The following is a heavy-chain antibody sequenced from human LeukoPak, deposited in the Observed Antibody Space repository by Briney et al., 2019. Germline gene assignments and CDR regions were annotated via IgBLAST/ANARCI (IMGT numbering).Heavy chain of an antibody. CDR1: GGSFSY. Sequence: SETPSLTCIVSGGSFSYLSWIRQPPGKGLEWIGYIYYSGSTNYNPSLKSRVSISVDTSKNQFSLKLSSVTAADTAVYYCARTGSTVTMLYPFDHWGQGTLVTVSS. V-gene: IGHV4-59*01. CDR3: ARTGSTVTMLYPFDH. D-gene: IGHD4-17*01. J-gene: IGHJ4*02. CDR2: IYYSGST.